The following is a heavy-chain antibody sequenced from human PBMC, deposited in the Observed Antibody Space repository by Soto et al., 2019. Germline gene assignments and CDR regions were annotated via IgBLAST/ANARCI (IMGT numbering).Heavy chain of an antibody. CDR1: GGTFSSYA. J-gene: IGHJ6*02. V-gene: IGHV1-69*13. CDR3: VVAATNGNYYYYGMYV. D-gene: IGHD2-15*01. Sequence: ASVKVSCKASGGTFSSYAISWVRQAPGQGLEWMGGIIPIFGTANYAQKFQGRVTITADESTSTAYMELSSLRSEDTAVYYCVVAATNGNYYYYGMYVWGQGTTVTVSS. CDR2: IIPIFGTA.